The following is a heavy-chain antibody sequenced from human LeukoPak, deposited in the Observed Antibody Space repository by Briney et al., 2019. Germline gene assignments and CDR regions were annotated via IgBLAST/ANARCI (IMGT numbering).Heavy chain of an antibody. J-gene: IGHJ4*02. Sequence: PGGSLRLSCAASGFTFSSYVMSWVRQAPGKGLEWVSAISGSGGSTYYADSVKGRFTISRDNSQNTLYLQVSSLRAEDTAGYPCAKGGRITAGLPFDYWGPGTLVTVSS. D-gene: IGHD1-14*01. V-gene: IGHV3-23*01. CDR2: ISGSGGST. CDR3: AKGGRITAGLPFDY. CDR1: GFTFSSYV.